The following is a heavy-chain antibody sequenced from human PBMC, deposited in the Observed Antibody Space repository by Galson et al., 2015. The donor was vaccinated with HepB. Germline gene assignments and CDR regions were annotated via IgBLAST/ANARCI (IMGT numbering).Heavy chain of an antibody. D-gene: IGHD2-2*02. Sequence: SVKVSCKASGYTFTSYGISWVRQAPGQGLEWMGWISAYNGNTNYAQKLQGRVTMTTDTSTSTAYMELRSLRSDDTAVYYCARVPRTYCSSTSCDTLGLYYFDYWGQGTLVTVSS. V-gene: IGHV1-18*01. J-gene: IGHJ4*02. CDR3: ARVPRTYCSSTSCDTLGLYYFDY. CDR2: ISAYNGNT. CDR1: GYTFTSYG.